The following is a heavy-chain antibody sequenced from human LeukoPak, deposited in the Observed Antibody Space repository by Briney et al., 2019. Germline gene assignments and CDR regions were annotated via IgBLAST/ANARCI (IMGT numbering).Heavy chain of an antibody. Sequence: PGGSLRLSCAASGFTFSSYWMSWVRQAPGKGLEWVANIKQDGSEKYYVDSVKGRFTISRDNAKNSLYLQMNSLRAEDTAVYYCARDQGGSYSGYFDYWGQGTLVTVSS. CDR3: ARDQGGSYSGYFDY. J-gene: IGHJ4*02. D-gene: IGHD1-26*01. CDR1: GFTFSSYW. V-gene: IGHV3-7*01. CDR2: IKQDGSEK.